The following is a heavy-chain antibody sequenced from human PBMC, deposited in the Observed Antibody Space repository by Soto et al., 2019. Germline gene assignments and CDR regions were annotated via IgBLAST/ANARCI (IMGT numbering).Heavy chain of an antibody. V-gene: IGHV1-69*06. CDR2: SIPIFGTA. D-gene: IGHD4-4*01. CDR1: GGTFSSYA. CDR3: AREGYSNYAADY. Sequence: QVQLVQSGAEVKKPGSSVKVSCKASGGTFSSYAISWVRQAPGQGLEWMGGSIPIFGTANYAQKFQGRVTISADKSTSTAYMELSSLRSEDTAVYYCAREGYSNYAADYWGHGTLVTVSS. J-gene: IGHJ4*01.